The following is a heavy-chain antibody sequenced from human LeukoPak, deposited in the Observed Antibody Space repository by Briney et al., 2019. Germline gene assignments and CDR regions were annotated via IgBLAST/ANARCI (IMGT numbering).Heavy chain of an antibody. V-gene: IGHV4-30-2*05. CDR1: GGSISSGGYY. Sequence: PSETLSLTCTVSGGSISSGGYYWSWIRQPPGKGLEWIGYIYHSGSTYYNPSLKSRVTISIDTSKNQFSLKLSSVTAADTAVYYCARYRHDAYYYDRGFEYFDYWGQGTLVTVSS. CDR3: ARYRHDAYYYDRGFEYFDY. J-gene: IGHJ4*02. CDR2: IYHSGST. D-gene: IGHD3-22*01.